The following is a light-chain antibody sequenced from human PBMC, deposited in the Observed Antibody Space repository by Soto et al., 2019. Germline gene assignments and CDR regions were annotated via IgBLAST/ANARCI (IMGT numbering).Light chain of an antibody. CDR2: TAS. CDR3: QEYNNYWT. J-gene: IGKJ1*01. CDR1: QTISRW. Sequence: DILMTQSPSTLSASVGDTATITCRASQTISRWLAWYQQKPGKAPRLLIYTASTLESGVPSWFSASGSGTEFTLTISSLHPDDFATYYCQEYNNYWTFGQGTKVDIK. V-gene: IGKV1-5*01.